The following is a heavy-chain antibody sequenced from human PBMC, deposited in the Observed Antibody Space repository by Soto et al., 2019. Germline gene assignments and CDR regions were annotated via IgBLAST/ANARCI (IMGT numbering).Heavy chain of an antibody. J-gene: IGHJ5*02. Sequence: SETLSLTCTVYNGSISAYYWSWIRQPPGRSLEWIGHIYYTGSPTYNPSPKSRVNISEDTAKKTVSLYLLSVTAEDTAVYYCATSSSTRQPFDHWCPATLLTVSS. CDR1: NGSISAYY. CDR2: IYYTGSP. V-gene: IGHV4-59*01. D-gene: IGHD5-12*01. CDR3: ATSSSTRQPFDH.